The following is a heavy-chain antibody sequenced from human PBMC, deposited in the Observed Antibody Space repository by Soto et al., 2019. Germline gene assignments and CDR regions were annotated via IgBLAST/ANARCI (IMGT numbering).Heavy chain of an antibody. CDR3: AKIFSSGIAAAATFDY. D-gene: IGHD6-13*01. CDR1: GFTFSSYG. Sequence: GGSLRLSCAASGFTFSSYGMHWVRQAPGKGLEWVAVISYDGSNKYYADSVKGRFTISRDNSKNTLYLQMNSLRAEDTAVYYCAKIFSSGIAAAATFDYWGQGTLVTVSS. V-gene: IGHV3-30*18. J-gene: IGHJ4*02. CDR2: ISYDGSNK.